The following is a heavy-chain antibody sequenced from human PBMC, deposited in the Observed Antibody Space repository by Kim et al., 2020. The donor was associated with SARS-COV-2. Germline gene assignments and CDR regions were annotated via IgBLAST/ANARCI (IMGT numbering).Heavy chain of an antibody. CDR3: ARRGAAAGNVIYYYYYGMDV. D-gene: IGHD6-13*01. J-gene: IGHJ6*04. CDR2: INPSGGST. V-gene: IGHV1-46*01. Sequence: ASVKVSCKASGYTFTSYYMHWVLQAPGQGLEWMGIINPSGGSTSYAQKFQGRVTMTRDTSTITVYMELSSLRSEDTALYYCARRGAAAGNVIYYYYYGMDVWGTETTVTVSS. CDR1: GYTFTSYY.